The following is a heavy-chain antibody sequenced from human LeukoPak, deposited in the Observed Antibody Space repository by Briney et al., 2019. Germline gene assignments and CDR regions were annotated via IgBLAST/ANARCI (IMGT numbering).Heavy chain of an antibody. CDR3: ARAARGYCSSTSCKRWFDP. V-gene: IGHV1-2*02. Sequence: ASVKVSCKASGYTFTGYYMHWVRQAPGQGLEWMGWINPNSGGTNYAQKFQGRVTMTRNTSISTAYMELSSLRSEDTAVYYCARAARGYCSSTSCKRWFDPWGQGTLVTVSS. CDR1: GYTFTGYY. D-gene: IGHD2-2*01. CDR2: INPNSGGT. J-gene: IGHJ5*02.